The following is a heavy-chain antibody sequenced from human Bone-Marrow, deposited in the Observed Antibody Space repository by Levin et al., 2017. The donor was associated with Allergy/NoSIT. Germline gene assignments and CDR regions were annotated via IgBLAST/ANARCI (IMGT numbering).Heavy chain of an antibody. V-gene: IGHV3-11*01. D-gene: IGHD3-10*01. CDR2: IRSGGGTT. CDR1: GFTFSEYY. Sequence: SGGSLRLSCAASGFTFSEYYMSWIRQAPGKGLEWVSYIRSGGGTTYYSDSVRGRFTISRDNAKNSLYLHMDSLRGDDTAVYYCVRGQIAVVRGASMYYHYYGMDVWGQGTTVTVSS. CDR3: VRGQIAVVRGASMYYHYYGMDV. J-gene: IGHJ6*02.